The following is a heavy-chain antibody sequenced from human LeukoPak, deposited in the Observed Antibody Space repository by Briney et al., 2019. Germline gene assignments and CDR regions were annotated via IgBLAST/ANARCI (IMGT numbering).Heavy chain of an antibody. J-gene: IGHJ4*02. V-gene: IGHV1-69*05. CDR1: GGTFTSYA. Sequence: EASVKVSCKASGGTFTSYAISWVRQAPGQGLEWMGGIIPIFGTANYAQKFQGRVTITTDESTSTAYMELSSLRSEDTAVYYCAISIAVAGTPPDYWGQGTLVTVPS. CDR2: IIPIFGTA. D-gene: IGHD6-19*01. CDR3: AISIAVAGTPPDY.